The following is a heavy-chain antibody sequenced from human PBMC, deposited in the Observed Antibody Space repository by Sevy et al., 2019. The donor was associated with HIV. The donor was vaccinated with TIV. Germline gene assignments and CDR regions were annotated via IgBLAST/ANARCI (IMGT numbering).Heavy chain of an antibody. V-gene: IGHV3-73*01. CDR2: IRSKANSYAT. J-gene: IGHJ6*02. CDR3: TRRLEWVATTNGGYYYDGMDV. Sequence: GGSLRLSCAASGFTFSGSAMHWVRQASGKGLEWVGRIRSKANSYATAYAASVKGRFTISRDDSKNTAYLQMNSLKTEDTAVYYCTRRLEWVATTNGGYYYDGMDVWGQGTTVTVSS. CDR1: GFTFSGSA. D-gene: IGHD5-12*01.